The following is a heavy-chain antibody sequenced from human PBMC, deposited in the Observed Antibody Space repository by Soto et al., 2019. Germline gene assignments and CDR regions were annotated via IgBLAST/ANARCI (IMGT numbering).Heavy chain of an antibody. J-gene: IGHJ5*02. Sequence: GGSLRLSCAASGFTFSSYGIHWVRQAPGRGLEWVAVISYDGTNKYYADSVKGRFTISRDNSKNSLYLQMNSLRAEDTAVYYCARHPERIAQIGWFDPWGHGTLVTVSS. CDR2: ISYDGTNK. CDR1: GFTFSSYG. D-gene: IGHD6-13*01. CDR3: ARHPERIAQIGWFDP. V-gene: IGHV3-30*03.